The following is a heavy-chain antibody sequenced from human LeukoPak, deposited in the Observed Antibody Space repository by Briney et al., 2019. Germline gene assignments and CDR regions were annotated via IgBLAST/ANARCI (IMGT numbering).Heavy chain of an antibody. D-gene: IGHD3-3*01. CDR3: ASAPLVLRFLQWLNYFDY. V-gene: IGHV3-21*01. J-gene: IGHJ4*02. Sequence: GGSLRLSCAASGFTFSSYSMNWVRQAPGKGLEWVSSISSSSSYIYYADSVKGRFTISRDNAKNSLYLQMNSLRAEDTAVYYFASAPLVLRFLQWLNYFDYWGQGTMVTVSS. CDR2: ISSSSSYI. CDR1: GFTFSSYS.